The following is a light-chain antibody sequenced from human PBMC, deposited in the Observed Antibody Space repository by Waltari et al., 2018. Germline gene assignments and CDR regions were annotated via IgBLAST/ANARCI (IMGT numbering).Light chain of an antibody. V-gene: IGLV8-61*01. J-gene: IGLJ3*02. Sequence: QTVVTQEPSLSVSPGGTVTLTCALSSGSVSFTSYATWYQQTPGQAPRTLMYNGNRRSSGVPDRFAGSILGNKAALTITGAQSEDESDYYCSLYMGSGIWVFGGGTKLTVL. CDR1: SGSVSFTSY. CDR2: NGN. CDR3: SLYMGSGIWV.